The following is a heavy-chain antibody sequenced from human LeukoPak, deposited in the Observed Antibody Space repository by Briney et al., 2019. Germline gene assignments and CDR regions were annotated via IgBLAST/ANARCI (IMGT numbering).Heavy chain of an antibody. CDR1: VGTFSSYA. CDR2: IIPIFGTA. J-gene: IGHJ4*02. V-gene: IGHV1-69*06. D-gene: IGHD3-10*01. CDR3: ASMVYYYGSGSYYPY. Sequence: GSSVTVSCKSSVGTFSSYAISWVRQAPGQGLEWMGRIIPIFGTANYAQKFQGRVTITADKSTSTAYMELSSLRSEDTAVYYCASMVYYYGSGSYYPYWGQGTLVTVSS.